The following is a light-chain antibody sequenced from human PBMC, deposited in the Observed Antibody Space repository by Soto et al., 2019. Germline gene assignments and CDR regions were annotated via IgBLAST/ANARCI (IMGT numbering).Light chain of an antibody. J-gene: IGLJ1*01. CDR3: SSYAGSNNYV. Sequence: QSALTQPPSASGSPGRSVTISCTGTSSDIGAHNFVSWHQQHPGKAPKLVVYEVRKRPSGVPDRFSGSKSGNPASLTVSGLKAEDEADYYCSSYAGSNNYVFGSGTKLTVL. CDR1: SSDIGAHNF. CDR2: EVR. V-gene: IGLV2-8*01.